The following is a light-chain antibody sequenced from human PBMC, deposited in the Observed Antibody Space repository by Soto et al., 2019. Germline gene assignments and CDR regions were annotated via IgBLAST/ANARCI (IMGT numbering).Light chain of an antibody. CDR2: SNN. V-gene: IGLV1-44*01. CDR1: SSNIGSNT. J-gene: IGLJ1*01. CDR3: AAWDDSLNGYV. Sequence: QSALTQPPSASGTPGQRVTISCSGSSSNIGSNTVNWYQQLPGTAPKLLIYSNNQRPSGVPDRFSGSKSGTSAPLPFSGLQSEDEADYYCAAWDDSLNGYVFGTGTKVTVL.